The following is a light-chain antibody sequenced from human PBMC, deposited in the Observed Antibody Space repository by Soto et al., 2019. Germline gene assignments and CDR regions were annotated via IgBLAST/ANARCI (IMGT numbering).Light chain of an antibody. Sequence: EIVLTQSPGALSLSPGERATLSCGASQSVSSSYLPGYQQKPGQAPRLLIYGASTRATGIPDRFSGSGSGTDFTLTISRLEPEDFAVYYCQQYGSSPRTFGQGTKVEIK. V-gene: IGKV3-20*01. CDR3: QQYGSSPRT. CDR2: GAS. J-gene: IGKJ1*01. CDR1: QSVSSSY.